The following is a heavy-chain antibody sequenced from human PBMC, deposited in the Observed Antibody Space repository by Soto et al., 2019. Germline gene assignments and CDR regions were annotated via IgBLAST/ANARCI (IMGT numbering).Heavy chain of an antibody. D-gene: IGHD3-16*02. J-gene: IGHJ4*02. Sequence: EVQLVESGGGLVQPGGSLRLSCAASGFTFSSYSMNWVRQAPGKGLEWVSYISSSSSTIYYADSAKGRFTISRDNAKNSLYLQMNSLRAEDTAVYYCARPPIVAPDYWGQGTLVTVSS. CDR2: ISSSSSTI. CDR1: GFTFSSYS. CDR3: ARPPIVAPDY. V-gene: IGHV3-48*01.